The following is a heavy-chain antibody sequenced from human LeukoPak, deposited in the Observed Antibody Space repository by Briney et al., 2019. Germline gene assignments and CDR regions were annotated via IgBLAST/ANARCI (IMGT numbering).Heavy chain of an antibody. CDR3: VRDGRRGSDFSGYFDY. CDR1: GDSISNYY. J-gene: IGHJ4*02. V-gene: IGHV4-4*07. Sequence: SETLSLTCTVAGDSISNYYWSWIRQPAGKGLEWIGRIYPSGRTNYNPSLKSRVTMSVDTSTNQFSLKLRFVTAADTAVYYCVRDGRRGSDFSGYFDYWGQGTLVTVSS. CDR2: IYPSGRT. D-gene: IGHD1-26*01.